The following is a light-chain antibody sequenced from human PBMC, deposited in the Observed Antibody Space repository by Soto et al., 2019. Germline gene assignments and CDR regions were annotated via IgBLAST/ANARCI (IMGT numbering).Light chain of an antibody. CDR3: QQCSTSPLT. V-gene: IGKV3-20*01. CDR1: QSVPKNY. J-gene: IGKJ4*01. Sequence: EIVLTQSPGTLSLSPGERATLSCRAGQSVPKNYLAWYQQKPGQAPRLLIHDASSRATGIPDRFSGSGSGTDFTLTISRLEPEDFAVYYCQQCSTSPLTFGGGTKVEIK. CDR2: DAS.